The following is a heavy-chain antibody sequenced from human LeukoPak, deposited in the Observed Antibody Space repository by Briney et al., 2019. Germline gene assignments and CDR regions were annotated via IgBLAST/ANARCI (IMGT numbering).Heavy chain of an antibody. V-gene: IGHV4-59*01. Sequence: PSETLSLTCTVSGGSISSYYWSWIRQPPGKGLEWIGYIYYSGSTNYNPSFKSRVTISVDTSKNQFSLKLSSVTAADTAVYYCARDRWGGSDWGQGTLVTVSS. J-gene: IGHJ4*02. D-gene: IGHD3-10*01. CDR3: ARDRWGGSD. CDR2: IYYSGST. CDR1: GGSISSYY.